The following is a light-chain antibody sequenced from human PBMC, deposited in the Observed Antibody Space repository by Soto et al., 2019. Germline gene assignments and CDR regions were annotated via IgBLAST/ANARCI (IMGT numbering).Light chain of an antibody. V-gene: IGLV2-8*01. J-gene: IGLJ1*01. Sequence: QSVLTQPPSAFGSPGQSVAISCTGTSSDVGGQNYVSWYQQHPGKAPKLIIYAVTERPSGVPDRFSGSKSGNTASLTVSGLQTEDEADYYCSSHAGNNNYVFGTGTKVTVL. CDR1: SSDVGGQNY. CDR2: AVT. CDR3: SSHAGNNNYV.